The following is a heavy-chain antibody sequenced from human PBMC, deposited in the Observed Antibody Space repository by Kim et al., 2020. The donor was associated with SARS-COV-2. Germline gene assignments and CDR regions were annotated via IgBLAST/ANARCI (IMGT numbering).Heavy chain of an antibody. D-gene: IGHD5-18*01. J-gene: IGHJ4*02. CDR3: AKAQGWLQRPTE. Sequence: YYAHPVKGRFTSSRDNSKNTLYLQMNSLRAEDTAVYYCAKAQGWLQRPTEWGQGTLVTVSS. V-gene: IGHV3-23*01.